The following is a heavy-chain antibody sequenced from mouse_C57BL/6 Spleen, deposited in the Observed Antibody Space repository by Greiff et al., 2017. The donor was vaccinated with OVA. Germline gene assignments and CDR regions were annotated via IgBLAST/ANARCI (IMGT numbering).Heavy chain of an antibody. Sequence: VQLQQSGPELVKPGASVKISCKASGYAFSSSWMNWVKQRPGKGLEWIGRIYPGDGDTYYNGKFKGKATLTADKSSSTAYMQLSSLTSEDSAVYFCARFEAAQATFDYWGQGTTLTVSS. CDR3: ARFEAAQATFDY. V-gene: IGHV1-82*01. D-gene: IGHD3-2*02. CDR2: IYPGDGDT. CDR1: GYAFSSSW. J-gene: IGHJ2*01.